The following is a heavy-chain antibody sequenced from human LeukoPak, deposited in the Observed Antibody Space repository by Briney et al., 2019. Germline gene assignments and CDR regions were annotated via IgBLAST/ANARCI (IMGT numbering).Heavy chain of an antibody. Sequence: GASVKVSCKASGYTFTGYYMRWVRQAPGQGLEWMGRINPNSGGTNYAQKFQGRVTMTRDTSISTAYMELSRLRSDDTAVYYCARDLGIAAAGKHFDYWGQGTLVTVSS. D-gene: IGHD6-13*01. CDR2: INPNSGGT. CDR1: GYTFTGYY. J-gene: IGHJ4*02. CDR3: ARDLGIAAAGKHFDY. V-gene: IGHV1-2*06.